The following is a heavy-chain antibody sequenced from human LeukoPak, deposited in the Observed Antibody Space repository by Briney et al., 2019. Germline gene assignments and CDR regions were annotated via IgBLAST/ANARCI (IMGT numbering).Heavy chain of an antibody. CDR1: GFTFSTYA. V-gene: IGHV3-30*18. J-gene: IGHJ3*02. CDR3: AKGRHSVRGLQDAFVI. CDR2: ISYDGSNQ. D-gene: IGHD3-10*01. Sequence: GGSLRLSCPASGFTFSTYAMHWVRQAPGQGLEWVAVISYDGSNQHYADSVKGRFTISRDNARKTVSLQMNNLRAEDTAVYYCAKGRHSVRGLQDAFVIWGQGTVVTVSS.